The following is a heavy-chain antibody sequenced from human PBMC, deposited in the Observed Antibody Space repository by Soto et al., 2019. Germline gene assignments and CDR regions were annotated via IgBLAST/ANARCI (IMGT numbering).Heavy chain of an antibody. CDR3: ARGSIYYDSRGYYSWIDT. CDR2: IIPIFGTA. CDR1: GGTFSSYA. J-gene: IGHJ5*02. V-gene: IGHV1-69*13. D-gene: IGHD3-22*01. Sequence: SVKGSCKASGGTFSSYAISWVRQAPGQGLEWMGGIIPIFGTANYAQKFQGRVTITADESTSTAYMELSSLRSEDTAVYYCARGSIYYDSRGYYSWIDTWGQGTLVTVSS.